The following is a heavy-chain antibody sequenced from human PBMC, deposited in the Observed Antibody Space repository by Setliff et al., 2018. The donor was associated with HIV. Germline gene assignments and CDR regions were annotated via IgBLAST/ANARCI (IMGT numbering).Heavy chain of an antibody. J-gene: IGHJ4*02. D-gene: IGHD5-12*01. CDR2: IFRAGNA. V-gene: IGHV4-61*02. CDR1: GGSINSGTYY. CDR3: ARDWRHGYDLNFDY. Sequence: PSETLSLTCSVSGGSINSGTYYWGLIRQPPGKGLEWIGRIFRAGNATYNPSLKSRAILSVDTSQNQFSLQLKHVTAADTAIYYCARDWRHGYDLNFDYWGQGTLVTVSS.